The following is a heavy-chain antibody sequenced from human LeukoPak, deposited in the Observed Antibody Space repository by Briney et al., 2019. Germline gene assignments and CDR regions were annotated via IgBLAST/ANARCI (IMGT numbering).Heavy chain of an antibody. D-gene: IGHD3-10*01. V-gene: IGHV3-23*01. CDR1: GFAFSIYA. CDR2: ISGSGRAT. CDR3: AKDSGTYYYGSGSYLF. J-gene: IGHJ4*02. Sequence: GGSLRLSCAASGFAFSIYAMSWVRQTPEKGLEWVAAISGSGRATFYADSVRGRFTISRDNSNNTLYLEVNSPRADDTAVDYCAKDSGTYYYGSGSYLFWGQGTLVTVSS.